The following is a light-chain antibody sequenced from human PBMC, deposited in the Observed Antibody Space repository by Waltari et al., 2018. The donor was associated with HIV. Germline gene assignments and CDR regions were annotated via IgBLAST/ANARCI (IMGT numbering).Light chain of an antibody. Sequence: VMTHSPATLSVSPGGRTPLSCRASQSVRTKLAWYQQKPGQPPRLLIYGASTRATGIAARFSGSGSGTEFTLTINSLQSEDYAVYYCQQYDYWPPWTFGQGTKVEMK. V-gene: IGKV3-15*01. CDR3: QQYDYWPPWT. CDR1: QSVRTK. J-gene: IGKJ1*01. CDR2: GAS.